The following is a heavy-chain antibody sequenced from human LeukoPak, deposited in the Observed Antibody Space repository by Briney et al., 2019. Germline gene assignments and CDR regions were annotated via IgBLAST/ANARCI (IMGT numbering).Heavy chain of an antibody. D-gene: IGHD2-2*01. CDR2: ISGSGGST. CDR3: AKDGPATVGYFDY. CDR1: GFTFSSYV. Sequence: RTGGSLRLSCAASGFTFSSYVMSWVRQAPGKGLEWVSAISGSGGSTYYADSVKGRFTISRDNSKNTLNLQMNSLRAEDTAVYYCAKDGPATVGYFDYWGQGTLVTVSS. J-gene: IGHJ4*02. V-gene: IGHV3-23*01.